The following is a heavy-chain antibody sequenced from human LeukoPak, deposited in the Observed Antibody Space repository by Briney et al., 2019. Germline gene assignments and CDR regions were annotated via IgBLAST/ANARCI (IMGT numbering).Heavy chain of an antibody. V-gene: IGHV3-64*01. CDR2: ISSNGGST. CDR3: ARSRDGYSDFDY. CDR1: GFTFSSYA. Sequence: PGGSLRLSCAASGFTFSSYAMHWVRQARAKGLEYVSAISSNGGSTYYANSVKGRFTISRDNSKNTLYLQMGSVRAEDMAVYYCARSRDGYSDFDYWGQGTLVTVSS. D-gene: IGHD5-24*01. J-gene: IGHJ4*02.